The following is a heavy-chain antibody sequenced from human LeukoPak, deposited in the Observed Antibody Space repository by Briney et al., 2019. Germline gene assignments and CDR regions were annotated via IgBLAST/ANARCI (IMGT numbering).Heavy chain of an antibody. CDR2: IIPIFGTA. CDR1: GGTFSSYA. CDR3: ARDRGWAGYTYGFYY. J-gene: IGHJ4*02. V-gene: IGHV1-69*01. D-gene: IGHD5-18*01. Sequence: GASVRVSCKASGGTFSSYAISWVRQAPGQGLEWMGGIIPIFGTANYAQKFQGRVTITADESTSTAYMELSSLRSEDTAVYYCARDRGWAGYTYGFYYWGQGTLVTDSS.